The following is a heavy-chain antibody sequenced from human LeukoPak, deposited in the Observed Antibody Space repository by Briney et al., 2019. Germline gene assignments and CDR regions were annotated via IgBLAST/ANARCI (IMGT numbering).Heavy chain of an antibody. V-gene: IGHV3-23*01. CDR3: ARAGNADY. Sequence: TGGSLRLSCAASGFTFSSYAMSWVRQAPGKGLEWVSAISGSGGSTYYADSVKGRFTISRDNAKNSLYLQMNSLRAEDTAVYYCARAGNADYWGQGTLVTVSS. J-gene: IGHJ4*02. CDR1: GFTFSSYA. D-gene: IGHD1-1*01. CDR2: ISGSGGST.